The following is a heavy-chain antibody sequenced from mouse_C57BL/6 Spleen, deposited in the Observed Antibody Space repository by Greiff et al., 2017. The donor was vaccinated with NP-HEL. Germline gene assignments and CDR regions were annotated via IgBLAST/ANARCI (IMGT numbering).Heavy chain of an antibody. CDR1: GYTFTSYW. D-gene: IGHD1-1*01. CDR3: ARSHGSRGGDAMDY. V-gene: IGHV1-53*01. J-gene: IGHJ4*01. Sequence: QVQLQQPGTELVKPGASVKLSCKASGYTFTSYWMHWVKQRPGQGLEWIGNINPSNGGDNYNEKFKSKATLTVDKSSGTAYMQLSSQTSEDSAVYYCARSHGSRGGDAMDYWGQGTSVTVSS. CDR2: INPSNGGD.